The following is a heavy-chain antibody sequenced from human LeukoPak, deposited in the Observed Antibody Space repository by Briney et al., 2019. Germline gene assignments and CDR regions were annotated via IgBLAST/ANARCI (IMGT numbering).Heavy chain of an antibody. CDR3: ARVPPDYNDLHDALDL. J-gene: IGHJ3*01. CDR1: GGSISSYY. CDR2: IYYSGST. D-gene: IGHD4-17*01. V-gene: IGHV4-59*08. Sequence: SETLSLTCTVSGGSISSYYWSWIRQPLGKGLEWIGYIYYSGSTNYNPSLKSRVTMSIDMSKNQFSLRLTSVTAADTAVYYCARVPPDYNDLHDALDLWGQGTVVTVSS.